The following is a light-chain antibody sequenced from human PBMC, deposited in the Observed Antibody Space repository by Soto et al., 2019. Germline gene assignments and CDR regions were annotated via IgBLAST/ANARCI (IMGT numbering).Light chain of an antibody. Sequence: EIVLTQSPATLSLSPGERATLSCRASQSVSSYLAWYQQKPGQAPRLLIYDASNRATGIPARFSGSGSGTDFTLTISSLEPVDFAVYYCQQRSNWITFSQGTRLEIK. CDR2: DAS. CDR1: QSVSSY. J-gene: IGKJ5*01. V-gene: IGKV3-11*01. CDR3: QQRSNWIT.